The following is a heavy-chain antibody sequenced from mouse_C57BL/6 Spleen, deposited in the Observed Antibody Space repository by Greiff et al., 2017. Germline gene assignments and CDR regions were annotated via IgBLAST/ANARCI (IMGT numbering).Heavy chain of an antibody. CDR3: ARDSKENYFDY. D-gene: IGHD2-5*01. V-gene: IGHV1-54*01. CDR2: INPGSGGT. J-gene: IGHJ2*01. Sequence: QVQLQQSGAELVRPGTSVKVSCKASGYAFTNYLIEWVKQRPGQGLEWIGVINPGSGGTNYNEKFKGKATLTADKSSSTAYMQLSSLTSEDSAVYFCARDSKENYFDYWGQGTTLTVSS. CDR1: GYAFTNYL.